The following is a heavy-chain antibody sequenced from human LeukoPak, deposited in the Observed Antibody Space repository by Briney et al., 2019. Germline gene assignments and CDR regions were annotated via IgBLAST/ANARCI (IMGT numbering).Heavy chain of an antibody. CDR2: IIPIFGTA. D-gene: IGHD5-12*01. Sequence: GASVKVSCKASGGTFSSYAISWVRQAPGQGLEWMGGIIPIFGTANYAQKFQGRVTITADKSTSTAYMELSSLKTEDTAVYYCTTLGYDYSYDYYYYMDVWGKGTTVTVSS. CDR3: TTLGYDYSYDYYYYMDV. J-gene: IGHJ6*03. V-gene: IGHV1-69*06. CDR1: GGTFSSYA.